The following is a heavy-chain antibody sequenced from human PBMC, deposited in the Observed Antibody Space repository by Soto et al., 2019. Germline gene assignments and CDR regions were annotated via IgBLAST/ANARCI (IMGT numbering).Heavy chain of an antibody. D-gene: IGHD3-9*01. J-gene: IGHJ4*02. CDR2: INSDGRST. CDR3: ARDSSWTGYSAQFDS. V-gene: IGHV3-74*01. Sequence: EVQLVESGGGLVQPVGSLRLSCAASGFTFSSHWMHWVRHAPGKGLVWVSRINSDGRSTTNADSVKGRFTISRDNARNTLYLQMNSLRAEDTAVYYCARDSSWTGYSAQFDSWGQGTMVTVAS. CDR1: GFTFSSHW.